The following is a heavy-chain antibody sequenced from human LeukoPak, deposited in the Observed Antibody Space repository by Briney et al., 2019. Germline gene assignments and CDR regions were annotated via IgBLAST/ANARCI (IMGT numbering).Heavy chain of an antibody. CDR3: ARSFYCSGGSCLLKLFDY. J-gene: IGHJ4*02. CDR2: INPNSGGT. Sequence: ASVKVSCKASGYTFTGYYMHWVRQAPGQGLGWMGWINPNSGGTNYAQKFQGRVTMTRDTSISTAYMELSRLRSDDTAVYYCARSFYCSGGSCLLKLFDYWGRGTLVTVSS. D-gene: IGHD2-15*01. CDR1: GYTFTGYY. V-gene: IGHV1-2*02.